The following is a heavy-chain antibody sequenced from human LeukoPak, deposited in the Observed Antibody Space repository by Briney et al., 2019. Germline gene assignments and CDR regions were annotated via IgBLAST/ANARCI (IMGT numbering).Heavy chain of an antibody. V-gene: IGHV4-59*01. J-gene: IGHJ4*02. CDR2: ISYTVTT. Sequence: SETLSLTCTVSGGSISTYYWSRIRQPPGKGLEWIGYISYTVTTNYNPSLKSRVTISVDTSKTQFSLKLSSVTAADTAVYYCARVGDWNDLVYWGQGTLVTVSS. D-gene: IGHD1-1*01. CDR1: GGSISTYY. CDR3: ARVGDWNDLVY.